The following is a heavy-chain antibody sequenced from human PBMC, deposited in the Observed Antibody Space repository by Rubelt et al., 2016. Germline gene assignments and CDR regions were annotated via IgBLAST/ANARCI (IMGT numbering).Heavy chain of an antibody. J-gene: IGHJ4*02. CDR3: ARDLVAGN. V-gene: IGHV3-30*04. Sequence: GLTFSSSAMHWVRQAPDKGLEWLAVISYDGSNKYYADSVKGRFTISRDNSKNTLYLQMNSLRAEDTAVYYCARDLVAGNWGQGTQVTVSS. CDR2: ISYDGSNK. CDR1: GLTFSSSA. D-gene: IGHD5-12*01.